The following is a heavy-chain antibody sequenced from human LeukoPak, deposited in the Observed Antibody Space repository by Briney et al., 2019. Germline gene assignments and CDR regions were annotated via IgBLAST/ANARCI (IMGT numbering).Heavy chain of an antibody. V-gene: IGHV1-18*01. CDR1: GYTFTSYG. CDR3: ARDRERDCSSTSCYVWFDP. D-gene: IGHD2-2*01. CDR2: ISSYSGNT. J-gene: IGHJ5*02. Sequence: ASVKLSCKASGYTFTSYGIIWVRQAPGQGLEWMGGISSYSGNTNYAQKLQGRVTMTTDTSTSTAYMELRSMRSDDTAVYYCARDRERDCSSTSCYVWFDPWGQGTLVTVSS.